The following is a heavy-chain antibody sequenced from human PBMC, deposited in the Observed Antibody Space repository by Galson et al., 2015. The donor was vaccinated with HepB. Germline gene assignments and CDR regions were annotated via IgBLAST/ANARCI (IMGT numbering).Heavy chain of an antibody. D-gene: IGHD1/OR15-1a*01. V-gene: IGHV3-7*03. Sequence: SLRLSCAASGLTFRRYWMSWVRQAPGKGLEWVAIIKEDENAKDYVDSVKGRFTISRDNAKNSLYLQMSSLRGEDTAVYYCVTGEQGAWDYWGLGTLVIVSS. CDR3: VTGEQGAWDY. CDR2: IKEDENAK. CDR1: GLTFRRYW. J-gene: IGHJ4*02.